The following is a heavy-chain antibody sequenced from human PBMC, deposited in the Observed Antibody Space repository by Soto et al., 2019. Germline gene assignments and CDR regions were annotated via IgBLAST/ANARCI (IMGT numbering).Heavy chain of an antibody. J-gene: IGHJ4*02. CDR1: GFTFSSYA. D-gene: IGHD1-7*01. Sequence: EVQLLESGGGLVQPGGSLRLSCAASGFTFSSYAMSWVRQAPGKGLEWVSAISGSGGSTYYADSVKGRFTISRDNSKNTLYLQMNSLRAEDTAVYYCAEDCTGTTRRYYFDYWGQGTLVTVSS. CDR2: ISGSGGST. V-gene: IGHV3-23*01. CDR3: AEDCTGTTRRYYFDY.